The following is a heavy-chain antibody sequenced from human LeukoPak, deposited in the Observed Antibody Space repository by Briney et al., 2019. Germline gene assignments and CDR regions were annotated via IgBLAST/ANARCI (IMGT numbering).Heavy chain of an antibody. D-gene: IGHD5-24*01. CDR2: IRYDGSNK. J-gene: IGHJ4*02. Sequence: GGSLRLSCAASGFTFSSYGMHWVRQAPGKGLEWVAFIRYDGSNKYYADSVKGRFTISRDNSKNTLYLQMNSLRAEDTAVYYCAKDGFRDGCPKSYFDYWGQGTLVTVSS. V-gene: IGHV3-30*02. CDR1: GFTFSSYG. CDR3: AKDGFRDGCPKSYFDY.